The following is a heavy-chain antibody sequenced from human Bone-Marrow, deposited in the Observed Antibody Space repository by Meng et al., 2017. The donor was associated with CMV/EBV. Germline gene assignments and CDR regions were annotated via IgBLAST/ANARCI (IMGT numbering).Heavy chain of an antibody. CDR2: IWYDGSNK. Sequence: GESLKISCSASGFTFSSYGMHWVRQAPGKGLEWVAVIWYDGSNKYYADSGKGRFTISRDNSKNTLYLQMNSLRAEDTAVYYCAKDSGYCSSSSCYKFDYWGQGTLVTVSS. V-gene: IGHV3-33*06. CDR3: AKDSGYCSSSSCYKFDY. J-gene: IGHJ4*02. D-gene: IGHD2-2*02. CDR1: GFTFSSYG.